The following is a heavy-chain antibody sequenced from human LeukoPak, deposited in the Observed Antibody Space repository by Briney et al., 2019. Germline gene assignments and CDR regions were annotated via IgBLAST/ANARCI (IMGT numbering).Heavy chain of an antibody. CDR3: AGREDYDSSGPLDY. Sequence: SGTLSLTCAVSGGSISSNTWWSWVRQPPGKGLEWIGEIYHSGSTNYNPSLKSRVTISVDKSMNQFSLKLSSVTAADTAVYYCAGREDYDSSGPLDYWGQGTLVTVSS. CDR1: GGSISSNTW. J-gene: IGHJ4*02. V-gene: IGHV4-4*02. CDR2: IYHSGST. D-gene: IGHD3-22*01.